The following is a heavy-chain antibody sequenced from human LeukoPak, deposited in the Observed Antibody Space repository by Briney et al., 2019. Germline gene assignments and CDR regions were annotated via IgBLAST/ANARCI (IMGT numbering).Heavy chain of an antibody. CDR2: ISSSSSYI. J-gene: IGHJ5*02. D-gene: IGHD6-13*01. V-gene: IGHV3-21*01. Sequence: GGSLRLSCAASGFTFSSYSMNWVRQAPGKGLEWVSSISSSSSYIYYEDSVKGRFTISRDNAKNSLYLQMNSLRAEDTAVYYCARGGGKYSSSWLNWFDPWGQGTLVTVSS. CDR3: ARGGGKYSSSWLNWFDP. CDR1: GFTFSSYS.